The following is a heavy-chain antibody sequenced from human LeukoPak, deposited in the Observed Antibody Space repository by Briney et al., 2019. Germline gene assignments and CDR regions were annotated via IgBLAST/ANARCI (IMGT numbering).Heavy chain of an antibody. V-gene: IGHV4-30-2*01. CDR3: ARAPYSSSWYPSWYFDY. J-gene: IGHJ4*02. CDR1: GGSISSGGYS. CDR2: IYHSRST. Sequence: PSQTLSLTCAVSGGSISSGGYSWSWIRQPPGKGLEWIGYIYHSRSTYYNPSLKSRVTISVDRSKNQFSLKLSSVTAADTAVYYCARAPYSSSWYPSWYFDYWGQGTLVTVSS. D-gene: IGHD6-13*01.